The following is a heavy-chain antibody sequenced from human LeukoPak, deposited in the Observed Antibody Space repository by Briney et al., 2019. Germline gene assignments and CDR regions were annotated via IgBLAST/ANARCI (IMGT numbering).Heavy chain of an antibody. D-gene: IGHD3-10*01. CDR1: GGSISSSSYY. CDR2: IYYSGST. Sequence: SETLSLTCTVSGGSISSSSYYWGWIRQPPGKGLEWIGSIYYSGSTYYNPSIKSRVTISVDTSKNQFSLKLSSVTAADTAVYYCARDEALQGSFDYWGQGTLVTVSS. CDR3: ARDEALQGSFDY. V-gene: IGHV4-39*07. J-gene: IGHJ4*02.